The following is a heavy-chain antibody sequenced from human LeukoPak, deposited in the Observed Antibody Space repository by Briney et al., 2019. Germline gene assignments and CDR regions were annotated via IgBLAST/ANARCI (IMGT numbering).Heavy chain of an antibody. Sequence: ASVKVSCKASGYTFMNYHMHWVRQAPGQGLEWTGIIKPTGGGATYARRFQGRITITRDTSTRIVYMEMRSLKSEDTAVYYCATHGGDFGGYFDYWGQGTLATVSS. CDR3: ATHGGDFGGYFDY. J-gene: IGHJ4*02. CDR1: GYTFMNYH. D-gene: IGHD2-21*02. V-gene: IGHV1-46*01. CDR2: IKPTGGGA.